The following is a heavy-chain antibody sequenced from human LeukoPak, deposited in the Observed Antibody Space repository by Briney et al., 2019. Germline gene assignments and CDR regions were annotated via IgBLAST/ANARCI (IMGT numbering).Heavy chain of an antibody. CDR2: IKQDRSEK. CDR3: ARDLNLYSSGWYDAFDL. D-gene: IGHD6-19*01. V-gene: IGHV3-7*01. Sequence: PGGSLRLSCAASGFTFTNYWMSWVRQAPGKGLELVANIKQDRSEKYYVDSVNGRFTISRDNAKNSLYLQMNSLRAEDTAMYYCARDLNLYSSGWYDAFDLWGQGTMVTVSS. CDR1: GFTFTNYW. J-gene: IGHJ3*01.